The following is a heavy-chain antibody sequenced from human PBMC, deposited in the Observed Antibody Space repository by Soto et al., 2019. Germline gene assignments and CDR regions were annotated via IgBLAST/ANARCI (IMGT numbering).Heavy chain of an antibody. CDR2: IYYSGST. CDR3: ARHNYGSGRTYFDY. Sequence: QVQLQESGPGLVKPSETLSLTCTVSGGSISSYYWSWIRQPPGQGLEWIGYIYYSGSTNYNPSLKSRVTIAVDTSKNQLSLKRNSMTAADTAVYYCARHNYGSGRTYFDYWGQETLVTVSS. D-gene: IGHD3-10*01. V-gene: IGHV4-59*08. J-gene: IGHJ4*02. CDR1: GGSISSYY.